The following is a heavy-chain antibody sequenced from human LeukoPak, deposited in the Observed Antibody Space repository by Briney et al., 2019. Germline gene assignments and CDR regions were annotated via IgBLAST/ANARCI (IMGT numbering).Heavy chain of an antibody. J-gene: IGHJ4*02. CDR1: GYTFTSYY. Sequence: ASVKVSCKASGYTFTSYYMHWVRQAPGQGLEWMGIIDPSGGSTIYAQKFQGRVTMTRDMSTSTVYMQLSSLRSDDTAVYYCARGGHGTSVAVAGAGDYWGQGTLVTVSS. V-gene: IGHV1-46*01. CDR2: IDPSGGST. CDR3: ARGGHGTSVAVAGAGDY. D-gene: IGHD6-19*01.